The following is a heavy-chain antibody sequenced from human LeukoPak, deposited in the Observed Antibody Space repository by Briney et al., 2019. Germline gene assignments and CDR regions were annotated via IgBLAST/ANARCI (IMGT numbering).Heavy chain of an antibody. CDR3: ARKGGSAWYEDAFDI. V-gene: IGHV1-46*01. J-gene: IGHJ3*02. D-gene: IGHD6-19*01. CDR1: GYTFSSYY. Sequence: ASVKVSCKASGYTFSSYYMHWVRQPPGQGLEWMGIINPSGGRTSYAQKFQGRVTMTRDTSTSTVYMELSSLRAEDTAVYYCARKGGSAWYEDAFDIWGQGTMVTVSS. CDR2: INPSGGRT.